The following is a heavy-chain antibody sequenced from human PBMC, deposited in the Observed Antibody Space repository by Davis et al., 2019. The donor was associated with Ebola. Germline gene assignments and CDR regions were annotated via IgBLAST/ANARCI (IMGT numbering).Heavy chain of an antibody. J-gene: IGHJ6*02. Sequence: SLKISCAASGFTFDDYAMHWVRQAPGKGLEWVSGISWNSGSIGYADSVKGRFTISRDNAKNSLYLQMNSPRAEDTAVYYCARVRHYGMDVWGQGTTVTVSS. CDR3: ARVRHYGMDV. CDR1: GFTFDDYA. CDR2: ISWNSGSI. V-gene: IGHV3-9*01.